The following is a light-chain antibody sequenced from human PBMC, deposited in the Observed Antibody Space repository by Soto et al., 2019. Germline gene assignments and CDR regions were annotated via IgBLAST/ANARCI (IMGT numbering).Light chain of an antibody. V-gene: IGKV1-5*01. Sequence: DIQMTQSPSTLSASVGDRVTITCRASESMSNCLAWYQQKPGKAPKLLISGASSLQSGVPSRFSGSASGTEFTLTISSLQPEDIATYYCQQCHRYLTFGQGTKVEMK. J-gene: IGKJ1*01. CDR2: GAS. CDR3: QQCHRYLT. CDR1: ESMSNC.